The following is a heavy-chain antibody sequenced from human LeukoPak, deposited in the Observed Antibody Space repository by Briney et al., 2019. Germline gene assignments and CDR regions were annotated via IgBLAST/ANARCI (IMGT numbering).Heavy chain of an antibody. V-gene: IGHV3-23*01. Sequence: GGSLRLSCVASGFTFSSYAMSWVRQAPGKGLEWVSGISGSGGSTYYADSVKGRFTISRDNSKNTLYLQMNSLRAEDTAVYYCAKYPYYDFWSGQDYWGQGTLVTVSS. CDR2: ISGSGGST. CDR3: AKYPYYDFWSGQDY. J-gene: IGHJ4*02. D-gene: IGHD3-3*01. CDR1: GFTFSSYA.